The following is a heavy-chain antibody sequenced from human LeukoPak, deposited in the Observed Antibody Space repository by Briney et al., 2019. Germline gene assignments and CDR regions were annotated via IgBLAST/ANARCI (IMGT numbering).Heavy chain of an antibody. CDR3: AKEKAIATINYGLDV. Sequence: GGSLRLSCAASGFTFDTYGVPWVRQAPGKGLEWVAVIAYDGSNRVYADSVKGRFTISRDNSKNTLYLQMNSLRGEDTAVYYCAKEKAIATINYGLDVWGQGTTVTVSS. CDR2: IAYDGSNR. J-gene: IGHJ6*02. V-gene: IGHV3-30*18. D-gene: IGHD1-1*01. CDR1: GFTFDTYG.